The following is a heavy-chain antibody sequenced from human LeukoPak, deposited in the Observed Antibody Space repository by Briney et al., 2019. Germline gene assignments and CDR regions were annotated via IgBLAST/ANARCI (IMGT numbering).Heavy chain of an antibody. D-gene: IGHD5-24*01. Sequence: SETLSLTCTVSGGSISSSSYYWSWIRQPPGKGLEWIGSIYYSGSTYYNPSLKSRVTISVDTSKNQFSLKLNSVTAADTAVYYCARGGQWLQFWGFDYFDYWGQGTLVTVSS. CDR1: GGSISSSSYY. J-gene: IGHJ4*02. V-gene: IGHV4-39*01. CDR3: ARGGQWLQFWGFDYFDY. CDR2: IYYSGST.